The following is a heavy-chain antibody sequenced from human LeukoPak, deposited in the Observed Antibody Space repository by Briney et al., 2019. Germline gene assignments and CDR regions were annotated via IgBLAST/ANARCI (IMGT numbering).Heavy chain of an antibody. J-gene: IGHJ4*02. Sequence: GGSLRLSCAASGFTFSSYAMHWVRQAPGKGLEWVSVLYSDGRTYYADSVKGRFTISRDTSKNTLYLQVNSLRAEDTAVYYCARGGGYYPIDYWGQGTLVTVSS. CDR2: LYSDGRT. V-gene: IGHV3-53*01. D-gene: IGHD2-15*01. CDR3: ARGGGYYPIDY. CDR1: GFTFSSYA.